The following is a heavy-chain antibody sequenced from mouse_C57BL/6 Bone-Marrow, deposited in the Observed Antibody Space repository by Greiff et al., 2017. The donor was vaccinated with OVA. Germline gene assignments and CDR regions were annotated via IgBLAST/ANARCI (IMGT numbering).Heavy chain of an antibody. CDR3: ASPYDYEGAWFAY. Sequence: VKLVESGPGLVQPSQSLSITCTVSGFSLTSYGVHWVRQSPAKGLEWLGVIWSGGSTDYNAAFISRLSISKDNSKSQVFFKMNSLQADDTAIYYCASPYDYEGAWFAYWGQGTLVTVSA. J-gene: IGHJ3*01. D-gene: IGHD2-4*01. V-gene: IGHV2-2*01. CDR1: GFSLTSYG. CDR2: IWSGGST.